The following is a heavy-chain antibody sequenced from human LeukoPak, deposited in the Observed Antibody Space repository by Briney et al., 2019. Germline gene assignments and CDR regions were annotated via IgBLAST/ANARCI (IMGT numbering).Heavy chain of an antibody. CDR3: ARERDYYDSRGPFDY. CDR2: ISSSGGHT. Sequence: PGGSLRLSCAAAGFTFSSYAMSWVRQAPGKGLEWVAVISSSGGHTYYADSVKGRFTISRDNSKNTLYLLMGSLRAEDMAVYYCARERDYYDSRGPFDYWGQGTLVTVSS. V-gene: IGHV3-23*01. J-gene: IGHJ4*02. D-gene: IGHD3-22*01. CDR1: GFTFSSYA.